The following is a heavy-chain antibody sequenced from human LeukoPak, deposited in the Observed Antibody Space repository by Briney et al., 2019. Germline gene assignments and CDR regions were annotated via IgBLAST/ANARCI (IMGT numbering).Heavy chain of an antibody. CDR2: IIPMFGTP. Sequence: SVKVSCKASGGTFNNYGISWVRQAPGQGLEWMGGIIPMFGTPNYAQKFQGRVTITADESTSTVYMELSSLRSEDTALYYCARGRLLEWSPGYYYYYMDVWGKGTTVTVSS. V-gene: IGHV1-69*01. CDR3: ARGRLLEWSPGYYYYYMDV. CDR1: GGTFNNYG. D-gene: IGHD3-3*01. J-gene: IGHJ6*03.